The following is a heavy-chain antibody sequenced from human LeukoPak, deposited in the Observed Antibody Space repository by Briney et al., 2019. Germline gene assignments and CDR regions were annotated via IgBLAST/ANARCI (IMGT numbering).Heavy chain of an antibody. V-gene: IGHV3-23*01. CDR2: ISGSGGST. CDR3: ARIQLWLIRDYFDY. CDR1: GITFSNYA. D-gene: IGHD5-18*01. J-gene: IGHJ4*02. Sequence: GGSLRLSCVASGITFSNYAVSWVRQAPGKGLEWVSAISGSGGSTYYADSVKGRFTISRDNSKNTLYLQMNSLRAEDTAVYYCARIQLWLIRDYFDYWGQGTLVTVSS.